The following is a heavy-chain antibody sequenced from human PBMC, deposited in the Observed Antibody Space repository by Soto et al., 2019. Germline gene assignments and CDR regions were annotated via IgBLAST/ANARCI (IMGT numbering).Heavy chain of an antibody. J-gene: IGHJ3*02. CDR3: ARVGIAAAGGAFDI. CDR1: GFTVSSNY. D-gene: IGHD6-13*01. Sequence: GGSLRLSCAASGFTVSSNYMSWVRQAPGKGLEWVSVIYSGGSTCYADSVKGRFTISRHNSKNTLYLQMNSLRAEDTAVYYCARVGIAAAGGAFDIWGQGTMVTVSS. V-gene: IGHV3-53*04. CDR2: IYSGGST.